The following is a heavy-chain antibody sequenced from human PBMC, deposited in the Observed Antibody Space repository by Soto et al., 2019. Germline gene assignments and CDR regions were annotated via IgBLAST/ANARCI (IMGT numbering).Heavy chain of an antibody. V-gene: IGHV4-34*01. CDR2: INHSGST. CDR3: ARVERGTATTVVDAFDI. D-gene: IGHD1-1*01. J-gene: IGHJ3*02. CDR1: GGSFSGYY. Sequence: SETLSLTCAVYGGSFSGYYWSWIRQPPGKGLEWIGEINHSGSTNYNPSLKSRVTISVDTSKNQFSLKMSSVTAADTALYYCARVERGTATTVVDAFDIWGPGKMVTVSS.